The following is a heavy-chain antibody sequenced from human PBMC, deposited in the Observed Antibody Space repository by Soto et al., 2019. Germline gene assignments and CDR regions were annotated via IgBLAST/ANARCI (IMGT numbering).Heavy chain of an antibody. Sequence: SETLSLTCTVSGGSMISYYWSWIRQPPGRGLEWIGEIYHSGSTNYNPSLQSRVTVSIDKSKNQFSLSLSSVTAADTAIYYGASHLGATRGPFDFWGEGILVTVSS. CDR1: GGSMISYY. CDR2: IYHSGST. CDR3: ASHLGATRGPFDF. D-gene: IGHD1-26*01. V-gene: IGHV4-59*12. J-gene: IGHJ4*02.